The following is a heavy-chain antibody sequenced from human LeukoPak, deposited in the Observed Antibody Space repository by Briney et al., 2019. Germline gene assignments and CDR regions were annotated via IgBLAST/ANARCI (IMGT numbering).Heavy chain of an antibody. CDR3: ARGDTAMVPLDY. CDR2: INPNSGGT. J-gene: IGHJ4*02. D-gene: IGHD5-18*01. Sequence: ASVKVSCKASGYTFTGYYMHWVRQAPGQGLEWMGWINPNSGGTNYAQRFQGRVTMTRDTSISTAYMELSRLRSDDTAVYYCARGDTAMVPLDYWGQGTLVTVSS. V-gene: IGHV1-2*02. CDR1: GYTFTGYY.